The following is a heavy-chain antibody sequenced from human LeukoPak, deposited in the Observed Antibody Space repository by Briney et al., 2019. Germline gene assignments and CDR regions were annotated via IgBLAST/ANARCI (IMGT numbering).Heavy chain of an antibody. CDR3: AKDYGSGSYFHDAFDI. V-gene: IGHV3-30*18. CDR1: GFTFNSYG. D-gene: IGHD3-10*01. CDR2: ISYDGSNK. J-gene: IGHJ3*02. Sequence: GRSLRLSCAASGFTFNSYGMHWVRQAPGKGLEWVAVISYDGSNKHYADSVKGRFSISRDNSKNTLYLQMNSLRAEDTPVYYCAKDYGSGSYFHDAFDIWGQGTMVTVSS.